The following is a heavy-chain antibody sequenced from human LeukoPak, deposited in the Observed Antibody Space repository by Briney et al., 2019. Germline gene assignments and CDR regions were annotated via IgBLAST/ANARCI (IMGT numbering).Heavy chain of an antibody. CDR2: IYPGDSDT. CDR1: GYSFTSYW. D-gene: IGHD2-2*01. Sequence: GESLKISCKGSGYSFTSYWIGWVRQMPGKGLEWMGIIYPGDSDTRYGPSFQGQVTISADKSINTAYLQWSSLKASDTAMYYCGRHRSSTTSLGFDFWAQGTLVTVSS. CDR3: GRHRSSTTSLGFDF. J-gene: IGHJ4*02. V-gene: IGHV5-51*01.